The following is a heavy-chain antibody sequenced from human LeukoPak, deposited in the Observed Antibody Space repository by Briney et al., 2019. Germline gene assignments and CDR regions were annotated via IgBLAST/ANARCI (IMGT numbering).Heavy chain of an antibody. D-gene: IGHD2-21*02. J-gene: IGHJ5*01. V-gene: IGHV1-69*05. CDR3: ARERGLVTTTFDS. CDR1: GGTFSSYA. CDR2: IIPVFGTT. Sequence: SAKVSRKASGGTFSSYAVSWVRQAPGRGFEWMGRIIPVFGTTKYAQMFQGRVTITTDKSTGTAYMELSRLRSGDTAVYYCARERGLVTTTFDSWGQGVLVTVSS.